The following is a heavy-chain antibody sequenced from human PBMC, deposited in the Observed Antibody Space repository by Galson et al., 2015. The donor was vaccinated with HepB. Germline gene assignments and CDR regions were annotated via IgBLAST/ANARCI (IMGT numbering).Heavy chain of an antibody. CDR3: ASGLTIFGVVIPMYY. D-gene: IGHD3-3*01. V-gene: IGHV1-2*02. J-gene: IGHJ4*02. Sequence: SVKVSCKASGYIFTGYYLHWVRQAPGQGFEWMGWINPNSGDTKYAQKFQGRVTMTRDMAITTGYMEVNSLRFDDTAVYFCASGLTIFGVVIPMYYWGQGTLVTVSS. CDR2: INPNSGDT. CDR1: GYIFTGYY.